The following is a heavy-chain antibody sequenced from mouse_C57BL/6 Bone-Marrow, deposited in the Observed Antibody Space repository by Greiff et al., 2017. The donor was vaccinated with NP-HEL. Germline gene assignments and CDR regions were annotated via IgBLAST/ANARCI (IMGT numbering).Heavy chain of an antibody. V-gene: IGHV2-2*01. CDR2: IWSGGST. CDR3: ASLYYYGFAY. Sequence: LQESGPGLVQPSQSLSITCTVSGFSLTSYGVHWVRQSPGKGLEWLGVIWSGGSTDYNAAFISRLRLSKDNSKSQVFFKMNSLQADDTAIYYCASLYYYGFAYWGQGTLVTVSA. D-gene: IGHD1-1*01. J-gene: IGHJ3*01. CDR1: GFSLTSYG.